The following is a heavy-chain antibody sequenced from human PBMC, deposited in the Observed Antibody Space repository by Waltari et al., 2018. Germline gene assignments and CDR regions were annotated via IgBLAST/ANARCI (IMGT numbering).Heavy chain of an antibody. J-gene: IGHJ4*02. CDR3: TTGGWFNWDRYYFDY. CDR2: VKSESDAGTT. V-gene: IGHV3-15*02. D-gene: IGHD1-1*01. CDR1: GCTFSDAW. Sequence: EVHLEESGGALVKPGGSLRLACAASGCTFSDAWRSWVRQAPGKGLEWVGHVKSESDAGTTNYAAPVKGRFTISRDDSKNKLYLQMSSLKTEDTAVYYCTTGGWFNWDRYYFDYWGRGTLVTVSS.